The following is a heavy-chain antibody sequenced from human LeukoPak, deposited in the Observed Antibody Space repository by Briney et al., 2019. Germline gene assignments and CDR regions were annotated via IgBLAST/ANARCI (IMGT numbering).Heavy chain of an antibody. D-gene: IGHD3-10*01. CDR1: NGSISSRSYY. V-gene: IGHV4-39*07. Sequence: SETLSLTCIVSNGSISSRSYYWGWVRQPPGKGLEWIGSIYYSGSTYYNPSLKSRVTISVDRSKNQFSLKLSSVTAADTAVYYCARDLHNYGSGSYPHYYYYMDVWGKGTTVTVS. J-gene: IGHJ6*03. CDR3: ARDLHNYGSGSYPHYYYYMDV. CDR2: IYYSGST.